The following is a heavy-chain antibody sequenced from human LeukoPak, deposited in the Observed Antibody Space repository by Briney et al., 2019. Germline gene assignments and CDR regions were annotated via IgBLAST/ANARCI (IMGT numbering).Heavy chain of an antibody. J-gene: IGHJ4*02. Sequence: PGGSLRLSCVASGFTFSSYDLNWVRQAPGEGLEWVSYISAGGRTIYYADSVKGRFTISRDNAKGSLLLHMNSVRAEDTAVYYCASYGYSSSWYIAHWGQGTLVTVSS. CDR1: GFTFSSYD. D-gene: IGHD6-13*01. V-gene: IGHV3-48*03. CDR2: ISAGGRTI. CDR3: ASYGYSSSWYIAH.